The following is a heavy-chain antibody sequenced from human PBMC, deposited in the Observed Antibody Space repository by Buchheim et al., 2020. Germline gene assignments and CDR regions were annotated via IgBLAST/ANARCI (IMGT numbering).Heavy chain of an antibody. V-gene: IGHV4-59*11. CDR1: GDSMKSHY. J-gene: IGHJ4*02. CDR2: VYYNGDT. CDR3: ARDTGATWAFVY. D-gene: IGHD1-26*01. Sequence: QVQLQESGPGLVKPSETLSLTCSVSGDSMKSHYWSWIRQPPGKGLEWIGYVYYNGDTNYNPSLKSRVTISIDTSKKHFSLRLTSVTTADTAVYYCARDTGATWAFVYWGQGTL.